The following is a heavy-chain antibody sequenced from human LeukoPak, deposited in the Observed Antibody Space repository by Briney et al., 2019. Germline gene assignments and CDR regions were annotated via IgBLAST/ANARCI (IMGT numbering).Heavy chain of an antibody. CDR1: GYTFTSYD. CDR2: MNPNSGNT. V-gene: IGHV1-8*01. D-gene: IGHD1-26*01. J-gene: IGHJ4*02. Sequence: GASVKVSCKASGYTFTSYDINWVRQATGQGLEWMGWMNPNSGNTGYAQKFQGRVTMTRNTSISTAYMELSSLRSEDTAMYYCARPLHSGSYSEPGYWGQGTLVTVSS. CDR3: ARPLHSGSYSEPGY.